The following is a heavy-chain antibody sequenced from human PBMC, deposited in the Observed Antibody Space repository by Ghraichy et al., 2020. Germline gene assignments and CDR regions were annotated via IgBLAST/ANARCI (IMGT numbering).Heavy chain of an antibody. D-gene: IGHD3-10*01. CDR3: AKDWGGVDYFDY. CDR2: IRSDGSNK. V-gene: IGHV3-30*02. J-gene: IGHJ4*02. Sequence: GESLNISCAASGFTFSNYGIHWVRQAPGKGLEWVAFIRSDGSNKYHADSVRGRFTISRDNSKNTLYLQMNSLRPEDTAVYYCAKDWGGVDYFDYWGQGTLVTVSS. CDR1: GFTFSNYG.